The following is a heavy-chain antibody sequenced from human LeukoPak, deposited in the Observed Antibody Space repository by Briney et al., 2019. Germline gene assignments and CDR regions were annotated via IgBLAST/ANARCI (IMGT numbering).Heavy chain of an antibody. J-gene: IGHJ6*03. V-gene: IGHV1-2*02. D-gene: IGHD3-16*01. Sequence: ASVKVSCKASGYTFTGYYMHWVRQAPGQGLEWMGWINPNSGGTNYAQKFQGRVTMTRDTSISTAYMELSRLRSDDTAVYYCARGEAGGLAYYYYYMDVWGKGTTVTVSS. CDR2: INPNSGGT. CDR3: ARGEAGGLAYYYYYMDV. CDR1: GYTFTGYY.